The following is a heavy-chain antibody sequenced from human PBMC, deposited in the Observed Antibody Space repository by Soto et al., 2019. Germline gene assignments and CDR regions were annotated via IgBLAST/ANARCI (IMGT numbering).Heavy chain of an antibody. CDR3: ARTYGDYYYYYMDV. D-gene: IGHD4-17*01. CDR2: IDWDDDK. J-gene: IGHJ6*03. CDR1: GFSLSTSGMC. Sequence: SGPTLVNPTQTLTLTCTFSGFSLSTSGMCVSWIRQPPGKALEWLARIDWDDDKYYSTSLKTRLTISKDTPKNQVVLTMTNMDPVDTATYYCARTYGDYYYYYMDVWGKGTTVTVSS. V-gene: IGHV2-70*11.